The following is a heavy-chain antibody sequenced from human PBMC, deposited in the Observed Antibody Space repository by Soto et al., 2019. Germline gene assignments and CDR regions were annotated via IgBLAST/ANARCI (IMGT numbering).Heavy chain of an antibody. CDR2: IWYDGSNK. V-gene: IGHV3-33*01. J-gene: IGHJ4*02. D-gene: IGHD3-9*01. CDR3: AREPCEACSGYPTYFDY. CDR1: GFTFSSYG. Sequence: QVQLVESGGGVVQPGRSLRLSCAASGFTFSSYGMHWVRQAPGKGLEWVAVIWYDGSNKYYADSVKGRFTISRDNSKNTLYQQMNSLRAEDTAVYYCAREPCEACSGYPTYFDYWGQGTLVTVSS.